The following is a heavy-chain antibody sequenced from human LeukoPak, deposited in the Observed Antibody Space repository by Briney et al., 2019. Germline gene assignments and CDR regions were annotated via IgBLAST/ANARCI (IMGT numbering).Heavy chain of an antibody. CDR2: ISYDGSNK. V-gene: IGHV3-30-3*01. CDR3: VTVRDY. CDR1: GFTFSSYA. Sequence: GGSLRLSCAASGFTFSSYAMHWVRQAPGKGLEWVAVISYDGSNKYYADSVKGRFTISRDNSKNTLYLQMNSLRAEDTAVYYCVTVRDYWGQGTLVTVSP. J-gene: IGHJ4*02.